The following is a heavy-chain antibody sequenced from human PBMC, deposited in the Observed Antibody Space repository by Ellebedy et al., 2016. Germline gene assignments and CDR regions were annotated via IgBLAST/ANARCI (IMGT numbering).Heavy chain of an antibody. CDR3: AREGASGSYSDY. V-gene: IGHV3-48*01. CDR1: GFTFSTYS. CDR2: IRSSGSAI. J-gene: IGHJ4*02. Sequence: GESLKISXAASGFTFSTYSMNWVRQAPGKGLEWISYIRSSGSAIYYADSVRGRFTISRDNARNSLYLQMNSLRAEDTAVYYCAREGASGSYSDYWGQGTLVTVSS. D-gene: IGHD1-26*01.